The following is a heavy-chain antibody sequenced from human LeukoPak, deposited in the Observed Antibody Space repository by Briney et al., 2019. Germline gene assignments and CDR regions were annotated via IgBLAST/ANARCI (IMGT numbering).Heavy chain of an antibody. D-gene: IGHD2-2*01. Sequence: GESLKISCQGSGYSFTNYWIGWVRQMPGKGLEWMGISDPGDSDTRYSPSFQGQVTISADKSISTAYLQWSSLKASDSAMYYCARHGPSTASAYNWFDPWGQGTLVTVHS. CDR3: ARHGPSTASAYNWFDP. V-gene: IGHV5-51*01. CDR2: SDPGDSDT. CDR1: GYSFTNYW. J-gene: IGHJ5*02.